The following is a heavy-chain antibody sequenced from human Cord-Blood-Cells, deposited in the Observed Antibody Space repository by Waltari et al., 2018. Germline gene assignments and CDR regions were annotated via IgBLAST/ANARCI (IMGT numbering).Heavy chain of an antibody. J-gene: IGHJ3*02. Sequence: QVQLQQWGAGLLKPSETLSPTCAVYGGSFSGYYCSWIRQPPGKGLAWIGQINHSGSTNYNPSLKSRVTISVDTSKYQFSLKLSSVTAADMAVYYCARSAYDILTGYSDAFDIWGQGAMVTVSS. CDR3: ARSAYDILTGYSDAFDI. CDR2: INHSGST. V-gene: IGHV4-34*01. D-gene: IGHD3-9*01. CDR1: GGSFSGYY.